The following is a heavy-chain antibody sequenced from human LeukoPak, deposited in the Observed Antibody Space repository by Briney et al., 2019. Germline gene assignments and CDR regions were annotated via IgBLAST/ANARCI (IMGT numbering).Heavy chain of an antibody. J-gene: IGHJ4*02. V-gene: IGHV4-30-4*01. CDR1: GGSISSYY. CDR2: IYYSGST. D-gene: IGHD2-21*02. CDR3: ARTNDSFDY. Sequence: SETLSLTCSVSGGSISSYYWSWIRQPPGKGLEWIGYIYYSGSTYYNPSLKSRVTISVDTSKNQFSLKLSSVTAADTAVYYCARTNDSFDYWGQGTLVTVSS.